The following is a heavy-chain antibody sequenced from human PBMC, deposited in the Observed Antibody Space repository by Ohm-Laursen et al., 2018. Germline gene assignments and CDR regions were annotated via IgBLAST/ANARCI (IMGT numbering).Heavy chain of an antibody. J-gene: IGHJ6*02. CDR1: GYTFTGYY. Sequence: SVKVSCKASGYTFTGYYMHWVRQAPGQGLEWMGWINPNSGGTNYAQKFQGRVTMTRDTSISTAYMELSRLRSDDTAVYYCAGTTVTTPNYYGMDVWGQGTTVTVSS. CDR3: AGTTVTTPNYYGMDV. D-gene: IGHD4-17*01. V-gene: IGHV1-2*02. CDR2: INPNSGGT.